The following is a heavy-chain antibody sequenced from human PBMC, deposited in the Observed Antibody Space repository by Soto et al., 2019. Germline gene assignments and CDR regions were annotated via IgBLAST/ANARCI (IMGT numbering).Heavy chain of an antibody. CDR2: IFYSGTP. J-gene: IGHJ6*04. D-gene: IGHD1-1*01. CDR3: ARDLWVEPELYYYGLDV. V-gene: IGHV4-30-4*01. CDR1: GDSISSADYY. Sequence: QVQLQESGPGLVRPSHPLSLTCTVSGDSISSADYYWSWIRQTPGTGLEWIGHIFYSGTPYYNPSLKSRLTISIDTSKYHFSLRLTSVTAADTDVYYCARDLWVEPELYYYGLDVWRKGTTVTVAS.